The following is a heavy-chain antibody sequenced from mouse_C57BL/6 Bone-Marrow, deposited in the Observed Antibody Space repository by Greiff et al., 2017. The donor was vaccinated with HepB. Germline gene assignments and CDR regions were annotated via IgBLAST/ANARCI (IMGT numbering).Heavy chain of an antibody. Sequence: VQGVESGPGLVQPSQSLSITCTVSGFSLTSYGVHWVRQSPGKGLEWLGVIWSGGSTDYNAAFISRLSISKDNSKSQVFFKMNSLQADDTAIYYCARNDYALAYWGQGTLVTVSA. D-gene: IGHD2-4*01. V-gene: IGHV2-2*01. CDR3: ARNDYALAY. CDR2: IWSGGST. CDR1: GFSLTSYG. J-gene: IGHJ3*01.